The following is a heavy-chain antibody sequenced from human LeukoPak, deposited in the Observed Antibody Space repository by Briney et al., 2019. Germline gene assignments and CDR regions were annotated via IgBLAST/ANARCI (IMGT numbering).Heavy chain of an antibody. CDR2: ISSSSSYI. J-gene: IGHJ4*02. Sequence: GGSLRLSCAASGFTFSSYWMSWVRQAPGKGLEWVSSISSSSSYIYYADSVKGRFTISRDNAKNSLYLQMNSLRAEDTAVYYCARDSGYSSSSEGDYWGQGTLVTVSS. V-gene: IGHV3-21*01. D-gene: IGHD6-6*01. CDR1: GFTFSSYW. CDR3: ARDSGYSSSSEGDY.